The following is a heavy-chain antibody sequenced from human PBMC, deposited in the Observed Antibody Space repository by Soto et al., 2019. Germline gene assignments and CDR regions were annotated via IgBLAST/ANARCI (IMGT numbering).Heavy chain of an antibody. Sequence: SETLSLTCDVSVDSLSSGNFYWSWIRQPPGGTLEWIGYISYSGNTNYNPSLKSRLVISMEKSRNQFSLSLASVSAADTAVYYCGRDSHYARIFLWGQGTLVTVSS. V-gene: IGHV4-61*01. CDR2: ISYSGNT. CDR3: GRDSHYARIFL. J-gene: IGHJ4*02. CDR1: VDSLSSGNFY. D-gene: IGHD2-2*01.